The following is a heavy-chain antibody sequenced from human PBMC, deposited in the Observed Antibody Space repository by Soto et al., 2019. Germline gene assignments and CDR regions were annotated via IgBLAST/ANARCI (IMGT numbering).Heavy chain of an antibody. Sequence: EVQLLESGGGLVQPGGSLRLSCAASGFTFSSYAMSWVRQAPGKGLEWVSAISGSGGSTYYADSLKGRFTISRDNSKNPLYLQMNSLRAEDTAVYYCAKDRKMATPQGDYWGQGTLVTVSS. CDR3: AKDRKMATPQGDY. V-gene: IGHV3-23*01. D-gene: IGHD5-12*01. J-gene: IGHJ4*02. CDR1: GFTFSSYA. CDR2: ISGSGGST.